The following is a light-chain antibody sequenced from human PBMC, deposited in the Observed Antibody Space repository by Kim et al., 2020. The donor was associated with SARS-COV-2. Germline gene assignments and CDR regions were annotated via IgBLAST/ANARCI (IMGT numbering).Light chain of an antibody. Sequence: DIQMTQSPSSLSASVGDRVTITCRASQDINSYLSWYQHKPGKAPKLLILGASSLQGGVPSRFSGSGSETDFTLTITSLQPEDFATYYCQQTFTSPYTFGQGTKLEI. J-gene: IGKJ2*01. V-gene: IGKV1-39*01. CDR3: QQTFTSPYT. CDR2: GAS. CDR1: QDINSY.